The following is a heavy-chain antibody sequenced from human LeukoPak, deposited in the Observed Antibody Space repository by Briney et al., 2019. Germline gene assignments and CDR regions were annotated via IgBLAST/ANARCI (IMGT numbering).Heavy chain of an antibody. J-gene: IGHJ4*01. Sequence: GGSLRLSCAASGFTVSSNYMSWVRQARGKGLEWVSVIYSGGSTYYADSVKGRFTISRDNSKNTLYLQMNSLRAEDTAVYYCARGYSSGWYGCPFDYWGHGTLVTVSS. CDR3: ARGYSSGWYGCPFDY. D-gene: IGHD6-19*01. CDR2: IYSGGST. V-gene: IGHV3-53*01. CDR1: GFTVSSNY.